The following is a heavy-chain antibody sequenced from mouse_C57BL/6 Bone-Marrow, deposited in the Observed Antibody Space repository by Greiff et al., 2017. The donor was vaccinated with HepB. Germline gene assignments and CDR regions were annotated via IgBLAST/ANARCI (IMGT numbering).Heavy chain of an antibody. D-gene: IGHD1-1*01. J-gene: IGHJ4*01. CDR1: GFNFKNTY. Sequence: VQLKQSVAELVRPGASVKLSCTASGFNFKNTYMHWVKQRPEQGLEWIGRIDPANGNTKYDPKFQGKATITADTSSNTAYLQSSRLTAEDTAIYDCERVLPGSDYWDQGTSVTVSA. CDR3: ERVLPGSDY. CDR2: IDPANGNT. V-gene: IGHV14-3*01.